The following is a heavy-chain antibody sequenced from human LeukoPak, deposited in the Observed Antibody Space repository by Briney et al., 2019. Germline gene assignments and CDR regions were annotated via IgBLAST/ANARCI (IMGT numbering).Heavy chain of an antibody. D-gene: IGHD3-10*01. CDR2: IYYSGST. V-gene: IGHV4-61*08. Sequence: SETLSLTCTVSGGSISSGGYYWSWIRQPPGKGLEWIGYIYYSGSTNYNPSLKSRVTISVDTSKNQFSLKLSSVTAADTAVYYCARGGGSTFDYWGQGTLVTVSS. CDR1: GGSISSGGYY. J-gene: IGHJ4*02. CDR3: ARGGGSTFDY.